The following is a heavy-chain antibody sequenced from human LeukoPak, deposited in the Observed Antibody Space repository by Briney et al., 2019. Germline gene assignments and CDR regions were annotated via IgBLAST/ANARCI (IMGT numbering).Heavy chain of an antibody. Sequence: GGSLRLSCAASGFTFSSYSMNWVRQAPGKGLEWVSSISSSSYIYYADSVKGRFTISRDNAKNSLYLQMNSLRAEDTAVYYCARIGYRSSSFDYWGQGTLVTASS. V-gene: IGHV3-21*01. J-gene: IGHJ4*02. CDR1: GFTFSSYS. D-gene: IGHD6-6*01. CDR2: ISSSSYI. CDR3: ARIGYRSSSFDY.